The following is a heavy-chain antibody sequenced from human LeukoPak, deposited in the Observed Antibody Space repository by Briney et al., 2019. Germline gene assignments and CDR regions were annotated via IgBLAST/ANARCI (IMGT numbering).Heavy chain of an antibody. Sequence: SETLSLTCTVSGGSISSYYWGWIRQPPGKGLEWIGSIYYSGSTYYNPSLKSRVTISVDMSKNQFSLKLSSVTAADTAVYYCASSDYGGNSFAFDIWGQGTMVTVSS. CDR1: GGSISSYY. CDR2: IYYSGST. D-gene: IGHD4-23*01. J-gene: IGHJ3*02. CDR3: ASSDYGGNSFAFDI. V-gene: IGHV4-39*01.